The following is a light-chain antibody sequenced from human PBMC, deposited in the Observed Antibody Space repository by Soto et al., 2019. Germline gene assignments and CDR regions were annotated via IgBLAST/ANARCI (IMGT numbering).Light chain of an antibody. CDR3: CSYASSDTWV. CDR2: EVS. J-gene: IGLJ3*02. V-gene: IGLV2-14*01. Sequence: QSALTQPASVSGSPGQSITISCTGTSSDVGGYNFVSWYQQYPGKATKLMIYEVSNRPSGVSNRFSGSKSGNTASLTISGLQAEDEADYYCCSYASSDTWVFGGGTKLTVL. CDR1: SSDVGGYNF.